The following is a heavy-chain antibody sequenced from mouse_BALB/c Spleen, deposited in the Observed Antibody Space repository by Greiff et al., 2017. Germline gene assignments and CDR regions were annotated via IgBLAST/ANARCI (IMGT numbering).Heavy chain of an antibody. CDR1: GFTFSSYT. CDR2: ISNGGGST. J-gene: IGHJ3*01. CDR3: AREVRRGFAY. V-gene: IGHV5-12-2*01. Sequence: EVMLVESGGGLVQPGGSLKLSCAASGFTFSSYTMSWVRQTPEKRLEWVAYISNGGGSTYYPDTVKGRFTISRDNAKNTLYLQMSSLKSEDTAMYYCAREVRRGFAYWGQGTLVTVSA. D-gene: IGHD2-14*01.